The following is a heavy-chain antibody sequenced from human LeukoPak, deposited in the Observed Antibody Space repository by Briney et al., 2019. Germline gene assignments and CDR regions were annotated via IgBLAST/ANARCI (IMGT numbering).Heavy chain of an antibody. CDR2: ISSSSSYI. CDR3: ARAGLAAWSGGAFDI. CDR1: GFTFSSYS. Sequence: GGSLRLSCAASGFTFSSYSMNWVRQAPGKGLEWVSSISSSSSYIYYADSVKGRFTISRDNAKNSLYLQMNSLRAEDTAVYYCARAGLAAWSGGAFDIWGQGTMVTVSS. V-gene: IGHV3-21*01. D-gene: IGHD3-3*01. J-gene: IGHJ3*02.